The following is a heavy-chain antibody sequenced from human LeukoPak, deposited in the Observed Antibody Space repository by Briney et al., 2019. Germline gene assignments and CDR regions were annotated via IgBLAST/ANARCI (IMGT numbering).Heavy chain of an antibody. CDR1: GFTFSSYA. CDR2: ISGGGGVR. Sequence: GGSPRLSCAASGFTFSSYAMSWVRQAPGKGLEWVLGISGGGGVRYYADSVKGRFTISRDNSKNTLYLQMNSLRAEDTAIYYCAKDFYISDTERALSFDYWGQGTLVTVSS. J-gene: IGHJ4*02. V-gene: IGHV3-23*01. CDR3: AKDFYISDTERALSFDY. D-gene: IGHD1-1*01.